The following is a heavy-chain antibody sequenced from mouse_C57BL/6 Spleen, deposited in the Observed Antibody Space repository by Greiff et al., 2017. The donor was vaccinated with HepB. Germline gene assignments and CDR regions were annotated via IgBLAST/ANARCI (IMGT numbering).Heavy chain of an antibody. CDR3: ARKGNLYYFDY. CDR1: GFTFSSYG. V-gene: IGHV5-6*02. CDR2: ISSGGSYT. Sequence: EVKLVESGGDLVKPGGSLKLSCAASGFTFSSYGMSWVRQTPDKRLEWVATISSGGSYTYYPDSVKGRFTISRDNAKNTLYLQMSSLKSEDTAMYYCARKGNLYYFDYWGQGTTLTVSS. J-gene: IGHJ2*01.